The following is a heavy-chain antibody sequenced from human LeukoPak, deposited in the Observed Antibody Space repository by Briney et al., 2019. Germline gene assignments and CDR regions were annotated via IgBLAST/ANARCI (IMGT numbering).Heavy chain of an antibody. CDR3: SRSAYYDGSGNYYDY. J-gene: IGHJ4*02. D-gene: IGHD3-22*01. Sequence: GGSLRLSCAASGFTFSSYWMHWVRQAPGKGLVWVSRISDGGSTATYADSVKGRFTISRDNAKNTLYLQMNGLRAEDTAVYYCSRSAYYDGSGNYYDYWGQGTLVTVSS. V-gene: IGHV3-74*01. CDR1: GFTFSSYW. CDR2: ISDGGSTA.